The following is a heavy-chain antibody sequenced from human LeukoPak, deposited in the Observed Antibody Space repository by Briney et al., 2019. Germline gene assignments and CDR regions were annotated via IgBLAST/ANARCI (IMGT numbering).Heavy chain of an antibody. D-gene: IGHD3-10*01. J-gene: IGHJ5*02. Sequence: PSETLSLTCTVSVGSLCKSLCGWVRQPPGQAPQWIGYVYYSGSPIYNPSLNSRVTISLDTSKNQISLKLSSVTPADTAVYYCAREGYGSRSRDNWLDPWGQGTLVTVSS. V-gene: IGHV4-59*01. CDR3: AREGYGSRSRDNWLDP. CDR2: VYYSGSP. CDR1: VGSLCKSL.